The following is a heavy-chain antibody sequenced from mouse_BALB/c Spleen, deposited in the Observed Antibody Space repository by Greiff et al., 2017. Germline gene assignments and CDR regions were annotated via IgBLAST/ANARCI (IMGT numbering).Heavy chain of an antibody. D-gene: IGHD2-10*02. J-gene: IGHJ4*01. CDR3: VRGYGFYYAMDY. CDR2: IWTGGGT. V-gene: IGHV2-9-2*01. CDR1: GFSLTSYD. Sequence: VQRVESGPGLVAPSQSLSITCTVSGFSLTSYDISWIRQPPGKGLEWLGVIWTGGGTNYNSAFMSRLSISKDNSKSQVFLKMNSLQTDDTAIYYCVRGYGFYYAMDYWGQGTSVTVSS.